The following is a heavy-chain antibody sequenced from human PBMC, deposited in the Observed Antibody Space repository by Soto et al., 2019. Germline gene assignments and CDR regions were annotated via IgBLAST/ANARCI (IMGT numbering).Heavy chain of an antibody. V-gene: IGHV4-39*01. D-gene: IGHD2-15*01. CDR1: GGPISRSSYS. CDR2: LYYSGNT. CDR3: ATRQGGSYNWFDP. J-gene: IGHJ5*02. Sequence: SETLSLTCTVSGGPISRSSYSWAWILQPPGKGLEWIGTLYYSGNTYYNPSLKSRVTISVDTSKNQFSLKLSSVTAADTAVYYCATRQGGSYNWFDPWGQGTLVTVSS.